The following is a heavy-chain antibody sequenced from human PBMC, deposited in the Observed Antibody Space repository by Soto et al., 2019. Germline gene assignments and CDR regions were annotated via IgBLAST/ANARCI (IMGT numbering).Heavy chain of an antibody. CDR1: GGSISSSNW. V-gene: IGHV4-4*02. CDR3: ARGGRKYYYYDSSGYDVGSWFDP. D-gene: IGHD3-22*01. Sequence: PSETLSLTCAISGGSISSSNWWSWVRQPPGTGLEWIGEIYHSGSTNYNPSLKSRVTISVDKSKNQFSLKLRSVTAADTAVYYCARGGRKYYYYDSSGYDVGSWFDPWGQGTLVTVSS. J-gene: IGHJ5*02. CDR2: IYHSGST.